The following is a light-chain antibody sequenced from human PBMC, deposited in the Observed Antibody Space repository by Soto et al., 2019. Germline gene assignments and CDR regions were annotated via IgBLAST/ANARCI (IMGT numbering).Light chain of an antibody. J-gene: IGKJ5*01. CDR1: QTISSF. Sequence: DIQMTQSPSSLSASVGDRVTITCRASQTISSFLNWYQQKPGKAPKLLIYAASSLQSGVPSSFSGGGSGTDFTLTISSLPPEDFATYYCQQSYSAPATFGQGTRLEIK. V-gene: IGKV1-39*01. CDR3: QQSYSAPAT. CDR2: AAS.